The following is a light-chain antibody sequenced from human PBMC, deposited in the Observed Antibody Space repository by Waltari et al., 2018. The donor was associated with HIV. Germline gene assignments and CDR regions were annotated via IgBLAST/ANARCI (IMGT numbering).Light chain of an antibody. CDR3: VQALRSSYT. CDR1: QSPLQTVGLYH. Sequence: DVVMTQSPLSLSVTPGEPASISCRSSQSPLQTVGLYHLNWYLQKPGQSPQLLIFLSSNRASGVPDRFSGSGSGTEFTLKISRVEAEDVGVYYCVQALRSSYTFGQGTKLEIK. V-gene: IGKV2-28*01. CDR2: LSS. J-gene: IGKJ2*01.